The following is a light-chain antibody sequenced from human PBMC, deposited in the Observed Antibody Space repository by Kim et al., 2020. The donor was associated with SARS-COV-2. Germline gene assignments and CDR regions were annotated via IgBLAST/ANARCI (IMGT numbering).Light chain of an antibody. CDR3: NSRDSRGNHVV. J-gene: IGLJ2*01. V-gene: IGLV3-19*01. Sequence: SSELTQDPAVSVALGHTVRITCQGDSLRSYYAIWYQQKPGQAPALVIYGKNNRPSRIPDRFSGFSSGNTASLTITVAQAEAEDAYYCNSRDSRGNHVVFG. CDR1: SLRSYY. CDR2: GKN.